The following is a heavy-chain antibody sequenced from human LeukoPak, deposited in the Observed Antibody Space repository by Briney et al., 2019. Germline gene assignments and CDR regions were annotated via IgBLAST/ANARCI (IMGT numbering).Heavy chain of an antibody. CDR2: INPNSGDT. Sequence: ASVKVSCKASGYTFTGYHMHWVRQAPGQGLEWMGRINPNSGDTNYAQKFQGRVTMTRDTSISTAYMELSRLRSDDTAVFYCTTSPVDTAMRDFDYWGQGTLVTVSS. CDR1: GYTFTGYH. CDR3: TTSPVDTAMRDFDY. J-gene: IGHJ4*02. D-gene: IGHD5-18*01. V-gene: IGHV1-2*06.